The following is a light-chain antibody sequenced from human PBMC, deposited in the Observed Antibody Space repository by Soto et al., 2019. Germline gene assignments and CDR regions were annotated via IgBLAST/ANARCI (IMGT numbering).Light chain of an antibody. V-gene: IGKV3-20*01. CDR3: QQFDSSPRT. J-gene: IGKJ1*01. CDR2: GAS. CDR1: QSVATSQ. Sequence: EIVLTQSPGTLSLSPGERATLFCRASQSVATSQLAWYQQKPGQAPRLLIGASSRATGVPDRFIASGSGTDFTLTISRLEPEDFAVYYRQQFDSSPRTFGRGTTVEIK.